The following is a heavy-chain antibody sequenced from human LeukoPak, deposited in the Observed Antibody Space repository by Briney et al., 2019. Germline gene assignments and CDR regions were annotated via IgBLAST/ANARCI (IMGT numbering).Heavy chain of an antibody. D-gene: IGHD4-23*01. V-gene: IGHV4-59*11. J-gene: IGHJ3*02. CDR2: IYYSGST. CDR1: GGSISSHY. CDR3: ARDYLGGNPDAFDI. Sequence: SETLSLTCTVSGGSISSHYWSWIRQPPGKGLEWTGYIYYSGSTNYNPSLKSRVTISVDTSKNQFSLKLSSVTAADTAVYYCARDYLGGNPDAFDIWGQGTMVTVSS.